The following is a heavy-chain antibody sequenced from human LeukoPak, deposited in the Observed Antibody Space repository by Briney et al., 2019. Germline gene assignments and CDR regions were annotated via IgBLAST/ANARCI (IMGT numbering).Heavy chain of an antibody. Sequence: GGSLRLSCAASGFTFSSYWMHWVRQAPGKGLVWVSHINSDGSSTSYADSVKGRFTISRDNAKNTLYLQMSSLRAEDTAVYYCASVRGQLWFADGFDIWGQGTMATVSS. CDR3: ASVRGQLWFADGFDI. CDR2: INSDGSST. J-gene: IGHJ3*02. CDR1: GFTFSSYW. V-gene: IGHV3-74*01. D-gene: IGHD3-10*01.